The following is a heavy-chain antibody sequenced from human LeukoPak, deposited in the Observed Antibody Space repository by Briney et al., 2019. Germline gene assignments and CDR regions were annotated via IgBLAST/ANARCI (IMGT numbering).Heavy chain of an antibody. V-gene: IGHV4-39*07. CDR1: GGPISSSSYY. Sequence: SETLSLTCTVSGGPISSSSYYWGWIRQPPGKGLEWIGSIYYSGSTNYNPSLKSRVTISVDKSKNQFSLKLSSVTAADTAVYYCARDLNYGSGRRYFDYWGQGTLVTVSS. CDR3: ARDLNYGSGRRYFDY. D-gene: IGHD3-10*01. J-gene: IGHJ4*02. CDR2: IYYSGST.